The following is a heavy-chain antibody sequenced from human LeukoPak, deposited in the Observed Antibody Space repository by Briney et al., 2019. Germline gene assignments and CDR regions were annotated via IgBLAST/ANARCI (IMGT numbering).Heavy chain of an antibody. CDR1: GFTFSHYG. V-gene: IGHV3-33*06. D-gene: IGHD4-11*01. CDR2: IWNDGTNR. Sequence: GGSLRLSCAASGFTFSHYGMHWVRQAPGRGLEWVAVIWNDGTNRYYGDSVKGRFTISRDDSKNTVYLQMNGLRAGDTAVYYCAKDAQRGFDYSNSLEYWGQGTLVTVSS. J-gene: IGHJ4*02. CDR3: AKDAQRGFDYSNSLEY.